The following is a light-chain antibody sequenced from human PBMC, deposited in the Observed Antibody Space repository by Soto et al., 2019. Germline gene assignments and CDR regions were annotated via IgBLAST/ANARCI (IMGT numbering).Light chain of an antibody. Sequence: DIQMTQSPSTLSASVAGRVTIAWRASQSISSWFAWYQQKPRNAPKLLIYDASTMQSGGTSRFSGSGSGTDFTPTISSLQHEDFATYYCQQLNSYPITFGQGTRLEIK. V-gene: IGKV1-5*01. CDR2: DAS. J-gene: IGKJ5*01. CDR1: QSISSW. CDR3: QQLNSYPIT.